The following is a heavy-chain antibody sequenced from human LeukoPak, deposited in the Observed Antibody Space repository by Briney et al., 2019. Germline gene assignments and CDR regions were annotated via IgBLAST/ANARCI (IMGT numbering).Heavy chain of an antibody. Sequence: SVKVSCKASGYTFTGYYMHWVRQAPGQGLEWMGGIIPIFGTTNYAQKFQGRVTITADESTSTAYMELSSLRSEDTAVYYCARDLGSRDGYNPPNLFDNWGQGTLVTVSS. CDR2: IIPIFGTT. CDR3: ARDLGSRDGYNPPNLFDN. V-gene: IGHV1-69*13. D-gene: IGHD5-24*01. CDR1: GYTFTGYY. J-gene: IGHJ4*02.